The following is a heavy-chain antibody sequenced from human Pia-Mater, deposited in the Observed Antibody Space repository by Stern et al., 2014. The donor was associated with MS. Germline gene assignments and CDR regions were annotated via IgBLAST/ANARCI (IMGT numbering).Heavy chain of an antibody. J-gene: IGHJ4*02. Sequence: DQLVESGGGVVQPGRSLRLSCAASGFTFSSYGMHWVRQAPGKGLEWGAVIWYDGSNKYYADSVKGRFTISRDNSKNTLYLQMNSLRAEDTAVYYCARENQRWLEPLYYFDYWGQGTLVTVSS. V-gene: IGHV3-33*01. CDR1: GFTFSSYG. CDR2: IWYDGSNK. D-gene: IGHD6-19*01. CDR3: ARENQRWLEPLYYFDY.